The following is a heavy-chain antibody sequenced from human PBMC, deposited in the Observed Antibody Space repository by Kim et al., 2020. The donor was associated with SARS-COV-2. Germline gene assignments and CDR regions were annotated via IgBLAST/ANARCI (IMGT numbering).Heavy chain of an antibody. D-gene: IGHD4-17*01. V-gene: IGHV3-73*01. CDR1: GSRLSDSE. CDR3: RRPTPVAPPWDSLYYGEAG. Sequence: GGSLRLSCAAAGSRLSDSEIHWVRQAPGKGLEWVGLIGSKTNNHATPYAATGKGRFILSRDDAKKTVYLQMNSLEVADTAVYYCRRPTPVAPPWDSLYYGEAGGGQGTTVTV. CDR2: IGSKTNNHAT. J-gene: IGHJ6*01.